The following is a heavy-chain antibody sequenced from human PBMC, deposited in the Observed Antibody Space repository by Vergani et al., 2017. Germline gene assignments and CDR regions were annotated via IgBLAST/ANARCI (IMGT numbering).Heavy chain of an antibody. CDR1: GASITSGSYY. CDR3: ASTNPGIAAASYAAWGVY. J-gene: IGHJ4*02. V-gene: IGHV4-39*01. D-gene: IGHD6-13*01. Sequence: QVHLNEAGPGLVKPSQTLSLTCTVSGASITSGSYYWGWIRQPPGKGLEWIGSIYYSGSTYYNPSLKSRVTISVDTSKNQFSLKLSSVTAADTAVYYCASTNPGIAAASYAAWGVYWGQGTLVTVSS. CDR2: IYYSGST.